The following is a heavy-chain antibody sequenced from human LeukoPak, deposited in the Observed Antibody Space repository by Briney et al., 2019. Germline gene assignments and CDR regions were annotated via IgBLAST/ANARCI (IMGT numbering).Heavy chain of an antibody. CDR1: GGSISSGGYS. D-gene: IGHD3-10*01. CDR3: ARTRGAALSFFSRIEKNWFDP. J-gene: IGHJ5*02. V-gene: IGHV4-30-2*01. Sequence: PSETLSLTCAVSGGSISSGGYSWSWIRQPPGKGLEWIGYIYHSGSTYYNPSLKSRVTISVDTSKNQFSLKLSSVTAADTAVYYCARTRGAALSFFSRIEKNWFDPWGQGTLVTVSS. CDR2: IYHSGST.